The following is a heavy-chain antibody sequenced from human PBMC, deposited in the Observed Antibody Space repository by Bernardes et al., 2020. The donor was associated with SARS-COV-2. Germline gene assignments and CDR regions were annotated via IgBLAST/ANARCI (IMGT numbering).Heavy chain of an antibody. CDR2: INWNGGST. V-gene: IGHV3-20*04. CDR1: GFTFNDYG. Sequence: GESLRLSCAASGFTFNDYGMSWVRQAPGKGLEWVSGINWNGGSTGYADSVKGRFTISRDNAKNSLYLQMNSLRAEDTALYYCAREGAADRRLGYWGQGTLVTVSS. J-gene: IGHJ4*02. D-gene: IGHD3-9*01. CDR3: AREGAADRRLGY.